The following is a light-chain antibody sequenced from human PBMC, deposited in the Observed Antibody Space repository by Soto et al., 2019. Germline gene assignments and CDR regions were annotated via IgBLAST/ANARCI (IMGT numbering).Light chain of an antibody. CDR2: GAS. Sequence: EIVITHSPATLSVSPGERATLSCRASQSVSSNLAWYQQKPGQAPRLLIYGASIRATGIPARFSGSGSGTEFTLTISSLQSEDFAVYYCQQYNNWRTFGQGTKV. CDR3: QQYNNWRT. CDR1: QSVSSN. J-gene: IGKJ1*01. V-gene: IGKV3D-15*01.